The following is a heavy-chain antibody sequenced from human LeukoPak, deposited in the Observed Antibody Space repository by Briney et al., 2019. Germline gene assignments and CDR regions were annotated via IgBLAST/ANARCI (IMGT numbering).Heavy chain of an antibody. CDR2: ISAYNGNT. Sequence: ASVKVSCKASGYTFINYGLSWVRQAPGQGLEWMGWISAYNGNTNYAQKLQGRATMTTDTSTSTGYLELRSLRSDDTAVYYCARSGSSRIYYYYGMDVWGQGTMVTVSS. CDR3: ARSGSSRIYYYYGMDV. D-gene: IGHD6-13*01. CDR1: GYTFINYG. J-gene: IGHJ6*02. V-gene: IGHV1-18*01.